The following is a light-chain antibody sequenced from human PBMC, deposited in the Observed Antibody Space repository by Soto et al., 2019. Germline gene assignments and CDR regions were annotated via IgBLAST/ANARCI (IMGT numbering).Light chain of an antibody. CDR1: QTITTS. CDR3: QQYDSYSLRT. J-gene: IGKJ1*01. CDR2: KAS. Sequence: DIQMTQSPSTLSASVGDRVTITCRASQTITTSLAWYQQKPGKAPKLLIYKASSLESGVPSRFSGSGSGTEFTLTISSLRPDDFATYYCQQYDSYSLRTFGQGTRVEI. V-gene: IGKV1-5*03.